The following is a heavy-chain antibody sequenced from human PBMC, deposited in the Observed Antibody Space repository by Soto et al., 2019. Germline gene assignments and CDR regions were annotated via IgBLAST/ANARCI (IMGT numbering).Heavy chain of an antibody. CDR1: GGSISSGGYY. CDR2: IYYSGST. Sequence: QVQLQESGPGLVKPSQTLSLTCTVSGGSISSGGYYWSWIRQHPGKGLEWIGYIYYSGSTYYNPSLEGRLPISVETSKHQFSLKLSSVTAAATAVHYCARGVIHWGQGTLVTVSS. D-gene: IGHD2-21*01. CDR3: ARGVIH. V-gene: IGHV4-31*03. J-gene: IGHJ4*02.